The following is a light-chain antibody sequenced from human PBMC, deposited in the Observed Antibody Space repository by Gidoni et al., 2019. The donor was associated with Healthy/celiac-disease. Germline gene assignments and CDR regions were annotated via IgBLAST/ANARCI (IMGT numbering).Light chain of an antibody. V-gene: IGKV4-1*01. CDR1: QSVLYSSNTKNY. Sequence: DIVLPQSPASLAVSLGERATINCKSSQSVLYSSNTKNYLAWYQQKPGQPPKLLIYWASTRESGVPDRFSGSGSGTDFTLTISSLQAEDVAVYYCQQYYSTPPAFGQGTKVEIK. CDR2: WAS. CDR3: QQYYSTPPA. J-gene: IGKJ1*01.